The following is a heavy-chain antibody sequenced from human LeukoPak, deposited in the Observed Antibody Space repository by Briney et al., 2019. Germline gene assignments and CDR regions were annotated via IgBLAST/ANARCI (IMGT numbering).Heavy chain of an antibody. Sequence: ASVKVSCKASGYTFTSYFMHWVRQAPGQGLEWMGTINPNDGSTSDAQNFQGRVTMTRDTSTSTVYMELSSLRSEDTAVYYCARARGYSGYHPIDYWGQGTLVTVSS. CDR1: GYTFTSYF. CDR2: INPNDGST. J-gene: IGHJ4*02. CDR3: ARARGYSGYHPIDY. D-gene: IGHD5-12*01. V-gene: IGHV1-46*01.